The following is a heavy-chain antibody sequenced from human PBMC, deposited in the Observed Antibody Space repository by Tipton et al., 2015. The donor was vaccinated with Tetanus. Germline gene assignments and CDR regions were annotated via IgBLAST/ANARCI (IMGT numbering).Heavy chain of an antibody. D-gene: IGHD3-10*01. V-gene: IGHV4-39*01. J-gene: IGHJ3*02. Sequence: LRLSCTVSGGSISSGGYYWSWIRQPPGRGLEWIGEIHPSGSTNYNSSLKSRVTLSQDTSKSQFSLKVSSVTAADTAVYYCARHDTFIWFGQFGAFDIWGQGTMVTVSS. CDR3: ARHDTFIWFGQFGAFDI. CDR1: GGSISSGGYY. CDR2: IHPSGST.